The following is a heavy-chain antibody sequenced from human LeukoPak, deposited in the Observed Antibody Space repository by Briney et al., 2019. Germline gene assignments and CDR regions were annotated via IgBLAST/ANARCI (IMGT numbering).Heavy chain of an antibody. CDR2: IKEDGSEK. D-gene: IGHD3-22*01. J-gene: IGHJ5*02. Sequence: GGSLRLSCAASGFTFNNYWMSWVRQAPGKGLEWVANIKEDGSEKYYEDSVKGRFTISRDNAKNSLFLQINSLRAEDTAVYYCANGGTYSSGPWGQGTLVTVSS. CDR1: GFTFNNYW. CDR3: ANGGTYSSGP. V-gene: IGHV3-7*01.